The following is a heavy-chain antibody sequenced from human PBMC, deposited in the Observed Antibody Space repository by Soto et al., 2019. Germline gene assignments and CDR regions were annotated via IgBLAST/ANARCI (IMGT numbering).Heavy chain of an antibody. V-gene: IGHV3-23*01. CDR2: ISGSADGT. CDR1: GFTFDSYA. D-gene: IGHD3-3*01. CDR3: AKDTVGGYSFWSGYYSDGLDV. Sequence: EVKLLESGGGLAQPGGSLRLSCVGSGFTFDSYAISWVRQAPGERLQWIAAISGSADGTDYAHSVRGRFTISRDNAKKTVHLQMDSLIVEHTAVYFCAKDTVGGYSFWSGYYSDGLDVWGQGTLVTVS. J-gene: IGHJ3*01.